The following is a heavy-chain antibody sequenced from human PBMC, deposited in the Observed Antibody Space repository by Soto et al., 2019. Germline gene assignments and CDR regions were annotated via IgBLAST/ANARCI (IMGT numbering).Heavy chain of an antibody. J-gene: IGHJ4*02. Sequence: QVQLVQSGAEVKEPGASVKVSCKTSGYTFTRYGISWVRQAPGKGLEWMGCIRSDNGNTNCAQELQGRVTMTTDTSTSTVYMELRSLRSDDTAVYYCARVAFYDSSGCYPPAYWGQGTLVTVSS. CDR3: ARVAFYDSSGCYPPAY. CDR1: GYTFTRYG. CDR2: IRSDNGNT. V-gene: IGHV1-18*01. D-gene: IGHD3-22*01.